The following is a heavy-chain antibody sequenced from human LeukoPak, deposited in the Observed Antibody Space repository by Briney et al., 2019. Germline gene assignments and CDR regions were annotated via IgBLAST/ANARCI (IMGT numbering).Heavy chain of an antibody. CDR3: ASDYYDSSGYNYFDY. CDR1: GGSISSSNW. Sequence: PSETLSLTCAVSGGSISSSNWWSWVRQPPGKGPEWIGEIYHSGSTNYNPSLKSRVTISVDKSKNQFSLKLSSVTAADTAVYYCASDYYDSSGYNYFDYWGQGTLVTVSS. D-gene: IGHD3-22*01. J-gene: IGHJ4*02. V-gene: IGHV4-4*02. CDR2: IYHSGST.